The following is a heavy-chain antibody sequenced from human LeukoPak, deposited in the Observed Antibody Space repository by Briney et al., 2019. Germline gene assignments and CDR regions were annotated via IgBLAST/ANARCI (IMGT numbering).Heavy chain of an antibody. CDR1: GFISNNYG. D-gene: IGHD3-22*01. J-gene: IGHJ4*02. Sequence: GGSLRLSCAASGFISNNYGMSWVRQAPGKGLEWVSSISGSGPSTAYADSVKGRFTISRDKSKNTLYLQMNSLKVEDTAVYYCARLPTFYFDSSHYHYDYWGRGTQVTVSS. CDR2: ISGSGPST. CDR3: ARLPTFYFDSSHYHYDY. V-gene: IGHV3-23*01.